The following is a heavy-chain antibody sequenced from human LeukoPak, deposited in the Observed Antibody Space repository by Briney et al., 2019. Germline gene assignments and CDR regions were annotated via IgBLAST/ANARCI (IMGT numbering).Heavy chain of an antibody. CDR3: VKDRPNYYGSEGHYYRQNGDS. D-gene: IGHD3-22*01. Sequence: GGSLRLSCGASGFTFSTYAMSWVRQPPGKGLEWVASISGRGELTYYTDSVRGRFTISRDNSRSTLYLQMNFLRTDDTAVYYCVKDRPNYYGSEGHYYRQNGDSWDQGTLVTVSS. CDR2: ISGRGELT. V-gene: IGHV3-23*01. CDR1: GFTFSTYA. J-gene: IGHJ5*01.